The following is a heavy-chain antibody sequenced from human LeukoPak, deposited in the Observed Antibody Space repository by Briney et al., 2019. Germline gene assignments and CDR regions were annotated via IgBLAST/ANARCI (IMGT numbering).Heavy chain of an antibody. V-gene: IGHV4-34*01. D-gene: IGHD2-2*03. CDR1: GGSFSGYY. Sequence: PSETLSLTCAVYGGSFSGYYWSWIRQPPGKGLEWIGEINHSGSTNYNPSLKSRVTISVDTSKNQFSLKLSSVTAADTAVYYCARGLGGYCSSTSCYELDYWGQGTLVTVSS. CDR2: INHSGST. CDR3: ARGLGGYCSSTSCYELDY. J-gene: IGHJ4*02.